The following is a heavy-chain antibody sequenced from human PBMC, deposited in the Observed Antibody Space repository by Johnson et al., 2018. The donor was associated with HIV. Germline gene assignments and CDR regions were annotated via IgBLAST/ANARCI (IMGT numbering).Heavy chain of an antibody. D-gene: IGHD1-26*01. CDR3: ARVHGGATRAKGAFDI. J-gene: IGHJ3*02. Sequence: VQLVESGGGLVQPGGSLRLSCAASGFTVSSNYMSWVRQAPGQGLEWVSVIYSGGSTYYADSVKGRFTISRDNSKNTLYLQMNSLRAEDTAVYYCARVHGGATRAKGAFDIWGQGTMVTVSS. V-gene: IGHV3-66*02. CDR1: GFTVSSNY. CDR2: IYSGGST.